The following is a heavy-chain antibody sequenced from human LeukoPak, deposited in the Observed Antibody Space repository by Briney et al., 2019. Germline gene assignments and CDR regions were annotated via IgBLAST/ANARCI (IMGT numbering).Heavy chain of an antibody. Sequence: GGSLRLSCAASGFTFSDYYMSWIRQAPGKGLEWVSYISSSGSTIYYADSVKGRFTISRDNAKNSLYLQMNSLRAEDTAVYYCARDVTIPGPEAFDIWGQGTMVTVSS. CDR2: ISSSGSTI. CDR1: GFTFSDYY. CDR3: ARDVTIPGPEAFDI. J-gene: IGHJ3*02. D-gene: IGHD2-21*02. V-gene: IGHV3-11*01.